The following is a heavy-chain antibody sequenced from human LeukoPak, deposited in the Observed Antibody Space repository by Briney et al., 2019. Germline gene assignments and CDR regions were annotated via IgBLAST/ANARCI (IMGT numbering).Heavy chain of an antibody. CDR2: ISAYNGNT. J-gene: IGHJ5*02. D-gene: IGHD3-9*01. Sequence: ASVKVSCKASGYTFTDYAMHWVRQAPGQGLEWMGWISAYNGNTNYAQKLQGRVTMTTDTSTSTAYMELRSLRSDDTAVYYCASGRMYYDILTGYYMGNWFDPWGQGTLITVSS. V-gene: IGHV1-18*01. CDR1: GYTFTDYA. CDR3: ASGRMYYDILTGYYMGNWFDP.